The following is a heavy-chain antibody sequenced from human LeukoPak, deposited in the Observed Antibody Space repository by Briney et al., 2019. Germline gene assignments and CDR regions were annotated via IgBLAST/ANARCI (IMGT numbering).Heavy chain of an antibody. Sequence: SQTLSLTCTVSGDSISSGSHYWSCIRQPAGKGLECIGHIYTSGSTNYNPSLKSRVTMSVDTSKNQFSLKLSSVTAADTAVYYCASEGLYCSSTSCFTNYFDYWGQGTLVTVSS. CDR2: IYTSGST. CDR3: ASEGLYCSSTSCFTNYFDY. CDR1: GDSISSGSHY. D-gene: IGHD2-2*01. J-gene: IGHJ4*02. V-gene: IGHV4-61*09.